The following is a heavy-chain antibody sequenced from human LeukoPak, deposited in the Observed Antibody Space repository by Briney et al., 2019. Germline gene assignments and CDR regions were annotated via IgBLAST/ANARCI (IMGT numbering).Heavy chain of an antibody. J-gene: IGHJ4*02. CDR1: GSTLSKYS. D-gene: IGHD3-10*01. CDR2: IDPDGSHQ. V-gene: IGHV3-7*01. Sequence: PGGSLRLSCVASGSTLSKYSMNWGRQAPGRGLEWVANIDPDGSHQYYVDSVKGRFTISKDNAKNSLYLQMNSLRAEDTAVYYCARCGDGLPCDFDFWGQGTLVTVSS. CDR3: ARCGDGLPCDFDF.